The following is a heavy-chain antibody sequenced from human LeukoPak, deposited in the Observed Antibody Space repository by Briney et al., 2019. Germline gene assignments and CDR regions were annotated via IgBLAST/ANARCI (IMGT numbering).Heavy chain of an antibody. CDR2: VYYTGST. V-gene: IGHV4-59*08. D-gene: IGHD6-13*01. J-gene: IGHJ4*02. Sequence: SETLSLTCTVSGGSISSYYWTWIRQTPGKGLEWMGYVYYTGSTNYNPSLKSRITISVDTSKNQFSLKLSSVTAADTAMYYCASDRGGSSWYVVYYWGQGTLVTVSS. CDR3: ASDRGGSSWYVVYY. CDR1: GGSISSYY.